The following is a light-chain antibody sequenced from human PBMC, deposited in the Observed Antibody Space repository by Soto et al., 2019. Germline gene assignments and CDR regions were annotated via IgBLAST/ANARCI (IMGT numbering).Light chain of an antibody. V-gene: IGLV2-14*01. CDR2: DVS. J-gene: IGLJ2*01. CDR3: SSYTSSSTFVV. Sequence: QSALTQPASVSGSPGQAITISCTGTSSGVGVYNYVSWYQQHPGKAPKLMIYDVSNRPSGVSNRFSGSKSGNTASLTISGLQAEDEADYYCSSYTSSSTFVVFGGGTKLTVL. CDR1: SSGVGVYNY.